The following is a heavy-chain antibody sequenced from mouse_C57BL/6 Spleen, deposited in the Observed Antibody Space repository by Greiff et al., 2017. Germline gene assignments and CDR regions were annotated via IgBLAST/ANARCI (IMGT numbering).Heavy chain of an antibody. Sequence: QVQLQQPGAELVKPGASVKLSCKASGYTFTSYWMQWVKQRPGQGLEWIGEIAPSDIYTTSNPKFKGKATLTVDTSSRTAYMQLSSLTSEDSAVYYCARRGPDYWGQGTTLTVSS. CDR3: ARRGPDY. D-gene: IGHD1-1*02. CDR1: GYTFTSYW. J-gene: IGHJ2*01. V-gene: IGHV1-50*01. CDR2: IAPSDIYT.